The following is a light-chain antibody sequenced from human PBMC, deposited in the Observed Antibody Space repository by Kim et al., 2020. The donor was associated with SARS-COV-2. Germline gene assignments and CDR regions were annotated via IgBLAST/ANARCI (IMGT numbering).Light chain of an antibody. V-gene: IGKV1-39*01. J-gene: IGKJ2*01. CDR1: QGITTY. Sequence: DIQMTQSPSSLSASVGDRVTITCRASQGITTYLNWYQHKPGKAPKLLIYGASSLENGVRPRFSGSGSGTEFTLTITNLQPEDFATYYCQQGSNDPYTFGQGTKLEI. CDR2: GAS. CDR3: QQGSNDPYT.